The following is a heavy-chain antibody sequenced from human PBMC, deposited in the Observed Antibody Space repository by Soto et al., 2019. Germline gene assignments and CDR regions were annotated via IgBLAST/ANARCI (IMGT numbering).Heavy chain of an antibody. CDR3: ARARGARYFDY. CDR2: IYYSGST. Sequence: PSETLSLTCAVSGFPISTAYYYWSWLRQPPGKGLEWIGYIYYSGSTYYNPSLKSRVTISVDTSKNQFSLKLSSVTAADTAVYYCARARGARYFDYWGQGTLVTVS. D-gene: IGHD2-15*01. V-gene: IGHV4-30-4*01. J-gene: IGHJ4*02. CDR1: GFPISTAYYY.